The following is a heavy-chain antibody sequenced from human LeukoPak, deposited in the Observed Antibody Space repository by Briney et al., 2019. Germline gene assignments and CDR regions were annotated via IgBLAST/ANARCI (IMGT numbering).Heavy chain of an antibody. CDR3: ARSIRFDS. CDR1: GGSISSYY. Sequence: LETLSLTCTVSGGSISSYYWSWIRQPPGKGLEWIGYIYLYNSVSTNYNPSLKSRVTISVDTSKNQFSLKLTSVTAADTAVYYCARSIRFDSGGQGSLVTVSA. J-gene: IGHJ5*01. CDR2: IYLYNSVST. V-gene: IGHV4-59*01.